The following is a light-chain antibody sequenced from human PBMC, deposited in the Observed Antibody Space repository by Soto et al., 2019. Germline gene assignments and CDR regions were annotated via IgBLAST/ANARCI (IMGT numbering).Light chain of an antibody. Sequence: QSALTQPASVSGSPGQSITIFCTGTSSDVGGYNFVSWYQQHPGKAPKLIIYDVSDRPSGLSNRFSGSKSGNTASLTISGLQAEEGADYYCSSYTSTSTYVFGTGTKVTVL. CDR2: DVS. CDR1: SSDVGGYNF. CDR3: SSYTSTSTYV. J-gene: IGLJ1*01. V-gene: IGLV2-14*01.